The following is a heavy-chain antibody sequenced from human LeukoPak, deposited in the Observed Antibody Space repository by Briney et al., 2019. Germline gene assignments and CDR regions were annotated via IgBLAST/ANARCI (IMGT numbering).Heavy chain of an antibody. J-gene: IGHJ5*01. CDR3: AKDRHAPGRYCSSTSCFPFDS. CDR2: ISGSGGST. CDR1: GFTFSSYS. Sequence: GGSLRLSCAASGFTFSSYSMNWVRQAPGKGLEWVSGISGSGGSTYYADSVKGRFTISRDNTKDTLYLQMNSLRAEDTAVYYCAKDRHAPGRYCSSTSCFPFDSWGQGTLVTVSS. D-gene: IGHD2-2*01. V-gene: IGHV3-23*01.